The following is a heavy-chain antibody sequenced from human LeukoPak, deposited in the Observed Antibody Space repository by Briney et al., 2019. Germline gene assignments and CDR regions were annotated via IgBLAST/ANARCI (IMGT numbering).Heavy chain of an antibody. CDR3: ARVPTTTVVTPRFDY. CDR2: IYHSGST. V-gene: IGHV4-38-2*02. J-gene: IGHJ4*02. D-gene: IGHD4-23*01. CDR1: GYSLSSGYY. Sequence: SETLSLTCTVSGYSLSSGYYWGWIRQPPGKGLEWIGSIYHSGSTYYNPSLKSRVTISVDTSKNQFSLKLSSVTAADTAVYYCARVPTTTVVTPRFDYWGQGTLVTVSS.